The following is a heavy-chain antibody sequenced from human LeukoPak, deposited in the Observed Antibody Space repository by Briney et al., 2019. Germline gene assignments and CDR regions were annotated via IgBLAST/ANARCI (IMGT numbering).Heavy chain of an antibody. V-gene: IGHV3-23*01. J-gene: IGHJ2*01. Sequence: GGSLRLSCAASGFTFSGYAMSWVRQAPGKRLEWVSTITGNDGSTYYADSVKGRFTISGDNSKNTLDLQMNSLRVEDTAVYYCAKDLPTVATGYFDLWGRGALVIVSS. CDR1: GFTFSGYA. D-gene: IGHD4-23*01. CDR3: AKDLPTVATGYFDL. CDR2: ITGNDGST.